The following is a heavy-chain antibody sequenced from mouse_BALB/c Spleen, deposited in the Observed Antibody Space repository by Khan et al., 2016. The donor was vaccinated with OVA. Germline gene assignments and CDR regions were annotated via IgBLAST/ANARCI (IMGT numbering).Heavy chain of an antibody. D-gene: IGHD1-1*01. CDR3: ARSNYYGSGLYAMDY. CDR2: ITPGSGST. CDR1: GYTFTSYW. J-gene: IGHJ4*01. V-gene: IGHV1S41*01. Sequence: DLVKPGASVKLSCRASGYTFTSYWINWIKQRPGQGLEWLGRITPGSGSTSYNEMFTGKATLTVDTSSSTAYIQLSSLSSEDSAVCFCARSNYYGSGLYAMDYWGQGSSFTVSS.